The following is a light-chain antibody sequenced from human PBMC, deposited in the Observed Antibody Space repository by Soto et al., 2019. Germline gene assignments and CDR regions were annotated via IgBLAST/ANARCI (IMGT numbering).Light chain of an antibody. CDR3: QKYNSAPLFT. CDR1: QGISNY. CDR2: AAS. J-gene: IGKJ3*01. Sequence: DIPMTQSPSSLSASVGDRVTITCRASQGISNYLAWYQQKPGKVPKLLIYAASTLQSGVPSRFNGSGSGTDFTLTISSLQPEDVATYYCQKYNSAPLFTFGPGTKVDIK. V-gene: IGKV1-27*01.